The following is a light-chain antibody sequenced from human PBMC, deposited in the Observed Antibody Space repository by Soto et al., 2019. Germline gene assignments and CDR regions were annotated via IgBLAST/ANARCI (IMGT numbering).Light chain of an antibody. V-gene: IGKV3D-15*01. Sequence: EVVMTQSPATLSLSPGERATLSCRASQFVSTNVAWYQQRPGQAPRLLIHTAFARASGIPDRFSGTGSGTEFTLTISSLQSEDFAVYYCQQYNTWPPLTFGGGTRVEIK. CDR3: QQYNTWPPLT. CDR2: TAF. J-gene: IGKJ4*01. CDR1: QFVSTN.